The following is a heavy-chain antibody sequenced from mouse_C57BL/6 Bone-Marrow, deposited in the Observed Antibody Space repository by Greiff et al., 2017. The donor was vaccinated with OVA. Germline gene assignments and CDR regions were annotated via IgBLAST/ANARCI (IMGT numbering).Heavy chain of an antibody. V-gene: IGHV1-50*01. CDR2: IDPSDSYT. Sequence: QVQLQQPGAELVKPGASVKLSCKASGYTFTSYWMQWVKQRPGQGLEWIGEIDPSDSYTNYNQKFKGKATLTVDTSSSTAYMQLSSLTSADSAVYYCARGGRWSLYWYFDVWGTGTTVTVSS. J-gene: IGHJ1*03. D-gene: IGHD2-3*01. CDR1: GYTFTSYW. CDR3: ARGGRWSLYWYFDV.